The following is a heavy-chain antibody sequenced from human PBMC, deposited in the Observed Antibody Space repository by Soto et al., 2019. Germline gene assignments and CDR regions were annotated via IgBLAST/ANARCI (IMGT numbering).Heavy chain of an antibody. Sequence: QLKLQESGPGLVKPSETLSLTCTVSGGSISSSSYYWGWIRQPPGTELEWIGSIYYSGSTYYNPSLKSRVTISVDTSKNQFSLKLSSVTAADTAVYYCARRSYGDYAEAFDIWGQGTMVTVSS. CDR3: ARRSYGDYAEAFDI. J-gene: IGHJ3*02. CDR1: GGSISSSSYY. CDR2: IYYSGST. D-gene: IGHD4-17*01. V-gene: IGHV4-39*01.